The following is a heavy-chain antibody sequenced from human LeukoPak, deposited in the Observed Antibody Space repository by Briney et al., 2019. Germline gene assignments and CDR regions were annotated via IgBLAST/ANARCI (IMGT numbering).Heavy chain of an antibody. D-gene: IGHD3-10*01. V-gene: IGHV4-34*01. CDR1: GGSFSGYY. Sequence: SETLSLTCAVYGGSFSGYYWSWIRQPPGKGLEWIGEINHSGSTNYNPSLKSRVTISVDTSKNQFSLKLSSVTVVDTAVYYCARVLRSGRTYYGSGSYYKFDYWGQGTLVTVSS. CDR2: INHSGST. CDR3: ARVLRSGRTYYGSGSYYKFDY. J-gene: IGHJ4*02.